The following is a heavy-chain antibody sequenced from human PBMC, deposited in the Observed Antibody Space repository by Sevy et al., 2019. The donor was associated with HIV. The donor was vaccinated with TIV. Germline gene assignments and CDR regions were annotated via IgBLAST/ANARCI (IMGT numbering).Heavy chain of an antibody. CDR2: IYSGGST. J-gene: IGHJ4*02. Sequence: GGSLRLSCAASGFTVSSNYMCWVRQAPGKGLEWVSFIYSGGSTYYADSVKGRFTISRDNSKNTLYLQMNSLRADDTAVYYCARGRIAVADANANGYCQRLWGVTDYYFDYWGQGTLVTVSS. D-gene: IGHD6-19*01. CDR1: GFTVSSNY. V-gene: IGHV3-66*02. CDR3: ARGRIAVADANANGYCQRLWGVTDYYFDY.